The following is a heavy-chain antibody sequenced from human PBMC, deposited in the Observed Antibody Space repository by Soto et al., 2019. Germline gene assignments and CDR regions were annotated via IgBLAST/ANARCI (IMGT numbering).Heavy chain of an antibody. CDR2: IWYDGSNK. Sequence: GGSLRLSSAASEFTFRSYGIHWVRQAPGKGLEWVAVIWYDGSNKYYADSVKGRFTVSRDNSENTLYLQMNSLRAADTAFYYCARLGGYHQSLDTWGQGTLVTVSS. V-gene: IGHV3-33*01. CDR1: EFTFRSYG. J-gene: IGHJ5*02. D-gene: IGHD3-22*01. CDR3: ARLGGYHQSLDT.